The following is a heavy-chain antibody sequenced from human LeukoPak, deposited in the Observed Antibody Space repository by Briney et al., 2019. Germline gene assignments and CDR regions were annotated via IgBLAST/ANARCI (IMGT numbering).Heavy chain of an antibody. V-gene: IGHV4-59*01. J-gene: IGHJ6*03. D-gene: IGHD3-16*01. CDR2: IYYSGST. CDR3: ARSHQYDYVWGSSIYYYYYMDV. Sequence: PSETLSLTCTVSGGSISSYYWSWIRQPPGKGLEWIGYIYYSGSTNYNPSLKSRVTISVDTSKNQFSLKLSSVTAADTAVYYCARSHQYDYVWGSSIYYYYYMDVWGKGTTVTISS. CDR1: GGSISSYY.